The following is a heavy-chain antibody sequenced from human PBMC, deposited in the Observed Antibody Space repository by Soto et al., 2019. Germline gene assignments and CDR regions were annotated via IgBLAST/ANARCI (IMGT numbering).Heavy chain of an antibody. Sequence: SETLSLTCTVSGGSISSYYWSWIRQPPGKGLEWIGYIYYSGSTNYNPSLKSRVTISVDTSKNQFSLKLSSVTAADTDVYHCARFSGYDATFDYWGQGTLVNVSS. J-gene: IGHJ4*02. CDR2: IYYSGST. V-gene: IGHV4-59*01. CDR1: GGSISSYY. D-gene: IGHD5-12*01. CDR3: ARFSGYDATFDY.